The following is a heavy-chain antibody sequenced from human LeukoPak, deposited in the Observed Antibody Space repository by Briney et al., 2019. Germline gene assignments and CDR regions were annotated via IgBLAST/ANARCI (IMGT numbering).Heavy chain of an antibody. V-gene: IGHV3-23*01. J-gene: IGHJ4*02. CDR2: ISGSGGST. CDR1: GFTFSSYA. Sequence: GGSLRLSCAASGFTFSSYAMSWVRQAPGKGLEWVSAISGSGGSTYYADSVKGRLTISRDNSKNTLYLQMNSLRAEDTAVYYCAKASTMIVVVLFDYWGQGTLVTVSS. CDR3: AKASTMIVVVLFDY. D-gene: IGHD3-22*01.